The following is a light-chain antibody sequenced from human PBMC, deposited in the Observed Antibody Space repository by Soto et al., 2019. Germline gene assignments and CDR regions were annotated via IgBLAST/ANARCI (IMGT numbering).Light chain of an antibody. V-gene: IGLV2-14*01. J-gene: IGLJ1*01. Sequence: QSVLTQPASVSGSPGQSITISCTGTSSDVGAYNYVSWYQQHPGKAPELMIYDVSNRPSGVSNRFSGSKSGNTASLTISELQAEDEADYYCTSYAGSSTYAFGTGTKVTVL. CDR2: DVS. CDR1: SSDVGAYNY. CDR3: TSYAGSSTYA.